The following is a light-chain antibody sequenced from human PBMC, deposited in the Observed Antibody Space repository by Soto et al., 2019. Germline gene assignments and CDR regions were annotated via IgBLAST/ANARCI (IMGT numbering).Light chain of an antibody. V-gene: IGLV2-8*01. CDR2: KVN. Sequence: QSALTQPPSASGSPGQSVTISCTGTSSDVGGYKYVSWYHQHPGKAPKLMIFKVNKRPSGVPDRFSGSKSGNTASLTVSGLQAEDEADYYCSSYAGINNLGVFGTGTKLTVL. J-gene: IGLJ1*01. CDR1: SSDVGGYKY. CDR3: SSYAGINNLGV.